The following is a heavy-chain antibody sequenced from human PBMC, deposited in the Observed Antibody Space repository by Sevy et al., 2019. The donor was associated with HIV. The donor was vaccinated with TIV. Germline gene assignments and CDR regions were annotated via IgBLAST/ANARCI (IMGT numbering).Heavy chain of an antibody. V-gene: IGHV5-51*01. Sequence: GESLKISCKGSGYIFSDYWIGWVRQMPGKGLEWMGIIYPGDYDTRYSPSSQGQVTISADKSISTAYLQWSSLKASDTAMYYCARATAGTAPHFSYYTMDVWGQGTTVTVSS. D-gene: IGHD6-13*01. CDR3: ARATAGTAPHFSYYTMDV. CDR2: IYPGDYDT. J-gene: IGHJ6*02. CDR1: GYIFSDYW.